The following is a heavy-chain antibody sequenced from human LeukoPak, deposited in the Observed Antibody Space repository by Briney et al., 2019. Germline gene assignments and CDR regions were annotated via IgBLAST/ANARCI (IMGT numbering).Heavy chain of an antibody. D-gene: IGHD7-27*01. J-gene: IGHJ2*01. Sequence: SQTLSLTCAISGDSVSSNSAAWNWIRQSPSGGLEWLGRTYYRSKWYTNYAVSVKSRITINPDTSKNQFSLQLNSVTPDDTAVYYCARDPTGDLYFDLWGRGTLATVSS. CDR3: ARDPTGDLYFDL. V-gene: IGHV6-1*01. CDR2: TYYRSKWYT. CDR1: GDSVSSNSAA.